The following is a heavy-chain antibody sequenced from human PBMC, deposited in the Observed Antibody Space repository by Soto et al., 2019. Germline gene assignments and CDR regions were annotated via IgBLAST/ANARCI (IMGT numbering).Heavy chain of an antibody. CDR1: GFTFSSYG. J-gene: IGHJ4*02. Sequence: GGSLRLSCAASGFTFSSYGMHWVRQAPGKGLEWVAVISYDGSNKYYADSVKGRFTISRDNSKKTLYLQMNSLRAEDTAVYYCAKDALEGYCSGGSCYYFDYWGQGTLVTVSS. V-gene: IGHV3-30*18. CDR3: AKDALEGYCSGGSCYYFDY. D-gene: IGHD2-15*01. CDR2: ISYDGSNK.